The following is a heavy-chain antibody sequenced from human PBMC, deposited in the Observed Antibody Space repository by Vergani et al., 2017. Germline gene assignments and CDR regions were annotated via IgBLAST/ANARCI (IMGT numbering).Heavy chain of an antibody. CDR1: GGSISSYY. V-gene: IGHV4-4*07. J-gene: IGHJ3*02. Sequence: QVQLQESGPGLVKPSETLSLTCTVSGGSISSYYWSWIRQPAGKGLEWIGRIYTSGSTNYNPSRKSRVTMSVDTSKNQFSLKLSSVTAADTAVYYCARDLKCSSTSCYTGADAFDIWGQGTMVTVSS. D-gene: IGHD2-2*02. CDR2: IYTSGST. CDR3: ARDLKCSSTSCYTGADAFDI.